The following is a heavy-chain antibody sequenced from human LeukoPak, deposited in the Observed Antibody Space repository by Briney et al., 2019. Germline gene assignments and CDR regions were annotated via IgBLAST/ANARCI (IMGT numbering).Heavy chain of an antibody. D-gene: IGHD3-10*01. V-gene: IGHV4-34*01. CDR2: INHSGST. J-gene: IGHJ4*02. Sequence: PSETLSLTCAVYGGSFSGYYWSWIRQPPGEGLEWIGEINHSGSTNYNPSLKSRVTISVDTSKNQFSLKLSSVTAADTAVYYCAREAGTSITMVRGVPFDYWGQGTLVTVSS. CDR1: GGSFSGYY. CDR3: AREAGTSITMVRGVPFDY.